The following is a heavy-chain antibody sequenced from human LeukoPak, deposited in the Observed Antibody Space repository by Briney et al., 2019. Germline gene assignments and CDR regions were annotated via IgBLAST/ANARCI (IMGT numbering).Heavy chain of an antibody. CDR2: ISSSSSYI. D-gene: IGHD3-22*01. CDR3: ARDSGYPRAHGFDI. J-gene: IGHJ3*02. V-gene: IGHV3-21*01. Sequence: GGSLRLSCAASGFTFSSYSMNWVRQAPGKGLEWASSISSSSSYIYYADSVKGRFTISRDNAKNSLYLQMNSLRAEDTAVYYCARDSGYPRAHGFDIWGQGTMVTVSS. CDR1: GFTFSSYS.